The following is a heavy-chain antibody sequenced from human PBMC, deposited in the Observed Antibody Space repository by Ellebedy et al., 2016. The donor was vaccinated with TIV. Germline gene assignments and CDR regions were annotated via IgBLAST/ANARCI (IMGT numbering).Heavy chain of an antibody. J-gene: IGHJ6*02. Sequence: ASVKVSCXASGYTFTGYYMHWVRQAPGQGLEWMGWINPNSGGTNYAQKFQGRVTMTRDTSISTAYMELSRLRSDDTAVYYCARDLGYSYGPVGYYYGMDVWGQGTTVTVSS. CDR3: ARDLGYSYGPVGYYYGMDV. V-gene: IGHV1-2*02. CDR1: GYTFTGYY. CDR2: INPNSGGT. D-gene: IGHD5-18*01.